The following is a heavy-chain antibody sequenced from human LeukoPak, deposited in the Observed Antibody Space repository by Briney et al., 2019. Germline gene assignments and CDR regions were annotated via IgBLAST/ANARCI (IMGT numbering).Heavy chain of an antibody. J-gene: IGHJ4*02. V-gene: IGHV3-48*03. CDR3: ARWTTVVTPSFDY. CDR2: ISISGSTI. CDR1: GFTLSSYE. D-gene: IGHD4-23*01. Sequence: PGGSLRLSCAASGFTLSSYEMNWVRQAPGKWLEWVSYISISGSTIYYADSVKGRFTISRDNAKNSLYLQMNSLRAEDTAVYYCARWTTVVTPSFDYWGQGTLVTVSS.